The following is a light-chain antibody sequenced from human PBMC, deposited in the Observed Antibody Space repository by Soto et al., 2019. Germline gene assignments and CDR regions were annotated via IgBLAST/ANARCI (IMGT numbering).Light chain of an antibody. V-gene: IGLV1-36*01. CDR3: AAWDDSLNVVV. J-gene: IGLJ2*01. CDR1: SSNIGNNA. CDR2: YDD. Sequence: QSVLTQPPSVSEAPRQRVTISCSGSSSNIGNNAVNWYQQLPGKAPKLLIYYDDLLPSGVSDRFSGSKSGTSASLAISGLQSEDEADYYCAAWDDSLNVVVFGGVTKLTVL.